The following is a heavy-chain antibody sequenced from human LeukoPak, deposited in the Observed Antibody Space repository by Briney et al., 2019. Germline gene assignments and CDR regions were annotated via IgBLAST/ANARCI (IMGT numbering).Heavy chain of an antibody. CDR2: INHDESKK. J-gene: IGHJ5*02. D-gene: IGHD6-6*01. CDR1: GFAFSDHS. Sequence: PGGSLRLSCAASGFAFSDHSMIWVRQAPGKGLEWVANINHDESKKYYVDSVEGRFTISRDNAKNSLYLQMNSLRAEDTAVYYCAISTYSSSPSWGQGTLVTVSS. V-gene: IGHV3-7*01. CDR3: AISTYSSSPS.